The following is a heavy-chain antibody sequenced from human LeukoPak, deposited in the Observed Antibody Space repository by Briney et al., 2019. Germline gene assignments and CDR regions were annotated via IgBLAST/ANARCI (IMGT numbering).Heavy chain of an antibody. J-gene: IGHJ2*01. CDR3: AKAPPYCSGDCYCGWYFDL. CDR2: VSGSGGPT. Sequence: PGGSLRLSCAASGFTFSSYAMSWVRQAPGKGLEWVSGVSGSGGPTYYTDSVKGRFTISRDNSKNTLYLQMNSLRAEDTAVYYCAKAPPYCSGDCYCGWYFDLWGRGTVVTVSS. CDR1: GFTFSSYA. V-gene: IGHV3-23*01. D-gene: IGHD2-21*02.